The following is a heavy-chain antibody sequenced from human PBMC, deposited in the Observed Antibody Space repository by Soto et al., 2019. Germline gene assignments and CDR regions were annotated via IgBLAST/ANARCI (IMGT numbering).Heavy chain of an antibody. J-gene: IGHJ4*02. CDR3: ARDYINNWNYEYYFDY. CDR1: GFTFSSYW. D-gene: IGHD1-7*01. Sequence: GGSLRLSCAASGFTFSSYWMHWVRQAPGKGLEWVAVITYDGSNKYYADSVKGRFTISRDNSKNTLYLQMNSLRAEDTAVYYCARDYINNWNYEYYFDYWGQGTLVTVSS. V-gene: IGHV3-30-3*01. CDR2: ITYDGSNK.